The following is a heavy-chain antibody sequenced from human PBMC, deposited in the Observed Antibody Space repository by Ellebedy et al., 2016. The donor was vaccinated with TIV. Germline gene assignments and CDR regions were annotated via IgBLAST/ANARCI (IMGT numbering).Heavy chain of an antibody. CDR1: GYTFTGYH. CDR2: INPKTNDS. CDR3: TRGGTTGFDP. Sequence: AASVKVSCKASGYTFTGYHIHWVRQAPGQGLEWIGWINPKTNDSKCAQKFQGWATLTRDTSINAAYMNVSSLRFEDTAVYYCTRGGTTGFDPWGQGTLVIVSS. D-gene: IGHD3-16*01. V-gene: IGHV1-2*04. J-gene: IGHJ5*02.